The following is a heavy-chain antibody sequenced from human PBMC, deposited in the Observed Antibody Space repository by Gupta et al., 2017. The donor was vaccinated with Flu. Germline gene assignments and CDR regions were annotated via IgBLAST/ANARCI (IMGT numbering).Heavy chain of an antibody. Sequence: WIRQPPGKGLEWIGEINHSGSTNYNPSLKSRVTISVDTSKNQFSLKLSSVTAADTAVYYCARGRFFNAERIAAAQTDHDYWGQGTLVTVSS. CDR2: INHSGST. D-gene: IGHD6-13*01. V-gene: IGHV4-34*01. CDR3: ARGRFFNAERIAAAQTDHDY. J-gene: IGHJ4*02.